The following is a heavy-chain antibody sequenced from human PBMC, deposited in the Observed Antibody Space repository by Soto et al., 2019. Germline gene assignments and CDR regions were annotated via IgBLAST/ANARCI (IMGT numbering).Heavy chain of an antibody. CDR2: IIPIFGTA. CDR3: ARDMARDSSGYYLWSAFDI. V-gene: IGHV1-69*13. J-gene: IGHJ3*02. Sequence: GASVKVSCKASGGTFSSYAISWVRQAPGQGLEWMGGIIPIFGTANYAQKFQGRVTITADESTSTAYMELSSLRSEDTAVYYCARDMARDSSGYYLWSAFDIWGQGTMVTVSS. CDR1: GGTFSSYA. D-gene: IGHD3-22*01.